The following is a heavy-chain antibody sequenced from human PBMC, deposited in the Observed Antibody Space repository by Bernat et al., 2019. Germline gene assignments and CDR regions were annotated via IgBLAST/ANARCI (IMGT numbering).Heavy chain of an antibody. J-gene: IGHJ4*02. V-gene: IGHV1-18*01. CDR2: ISAYNGNT. Sequence: QVQLVQSGAEVKKPGASVKVSCKASGYTFTSYGISWVRQAPGQGLEWVGWISAYNGNTNYAQKLQGRVTMTTDTSTSTAYMELRSLRSDDTAVYYCARDCSGGSCYPDQYYFDYWGQGTLVTVSS. D-gene: IGHD2-15*01. CDR3: ARDCSGGSCYPDQYYFDY. CDR1: GYTFTSYG.